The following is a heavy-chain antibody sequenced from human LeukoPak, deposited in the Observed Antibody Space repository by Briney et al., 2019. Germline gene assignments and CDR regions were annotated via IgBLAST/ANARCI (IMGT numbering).Heavy chain of an antibody. CDR1: GYTFTSYG. D-gene: IGHD3-3*01. J-gene: IGHJ4*02. V-gene: IGHV1-18*01. CDR3: ARDGSITIFGVALFFDY. CDR2: ISAYNGNT. Sequence: ASVKVSCKASGYTFTSYGISWVRQAPGQGLEWMGWISAYNGNTNYAQKLQGRVTMTTDTSTSTAYMELRSLRSDDTAVYYCARDGSITIFGVALFFDYWGQGTLVTVSS.